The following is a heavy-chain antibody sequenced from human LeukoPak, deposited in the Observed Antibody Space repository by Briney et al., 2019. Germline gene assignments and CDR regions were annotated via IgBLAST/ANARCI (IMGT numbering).Heavy chain of an antibody. J-gene: IGHJ4*02. Sequence: GGSLRLSCAASGFIFSSFAMTWVRQAPGKGLEWVSEISAGGGRTHYADSVKGRFTISRDSSMNMLYLQMNSLSAEDTAVYFCAKDSGRVDHWGQGTLVTVSS. CDR1: GFIFSSFA. CDR2: ISAGGGRT. CDR3: AKDSGRVDH. V-gene: IGHV3-23*01. D-gene: IGHD3-10*01.